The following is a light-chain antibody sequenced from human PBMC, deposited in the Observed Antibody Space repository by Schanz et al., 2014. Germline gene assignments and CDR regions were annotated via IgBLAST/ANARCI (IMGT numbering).Light chain of an antibody. CDR1: QNISSTY. CDR3: QQYGSSPPCT. J-gene: IGKJ2*02. Sequence: EIVLTQSPGTLSLSPGERATLSCRTSQNISSTYFTWYQQKPGQAPRLLIYGTSRRATGIPERFSGSGSGTDFTLTISRLEPEDFALYYCQQYGSSPPCTFGQGTKLEIK. CDR2: GTS. V-gene: IGKV3-20*01.